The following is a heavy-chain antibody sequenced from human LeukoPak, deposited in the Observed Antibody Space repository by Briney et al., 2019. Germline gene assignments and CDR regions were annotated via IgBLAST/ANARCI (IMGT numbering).Heavy chain of an antibody. D-gene: IGHD1-26*01. V-gene: IGHV1-18*01. CDR1: GSTGITYG. CDR2: ISAYNGNT. J-gene: IGHJ4*02. Sequence: ASVKFSCKASGSTGITYGISWVRRAPGQGMECMGWISAYNGNTNYAQKLQGRVTMTTDTPTSTAYMELRSLRSDDTAVYYCARDYGELQGIDYWGQGTLVTVSS. CDR3: ARDYGELQGIDY.